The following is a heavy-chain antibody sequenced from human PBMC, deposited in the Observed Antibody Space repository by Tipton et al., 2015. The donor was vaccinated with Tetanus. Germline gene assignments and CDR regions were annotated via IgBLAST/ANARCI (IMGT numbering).Heavy chain of an antibody. D-gene: IGHD3-22*01. Sequence: TLSLTCTVSGGLITTGGYSWGWIRQLPGQGLEWLGYIYQTDSTYYNPSVTSRLTLSLQRSKNQVSLKLISVTAADTAVYYCARAVRFYYDSSTYYQYYFDSWGQGTLVTVSS. V-gene: IGHV4-30-2*01. J-gene: IGHJ4*02. CDR1: GGLITTGGYS. CDR2: IYQTDST. CDR3: ARAVRFYYDSSTYYQYYFDS.